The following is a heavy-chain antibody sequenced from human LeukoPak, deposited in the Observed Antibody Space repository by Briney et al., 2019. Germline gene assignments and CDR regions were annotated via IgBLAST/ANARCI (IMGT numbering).Heavy chain of an antibody. Sequence: ASVKVSCKASGYTFSSYAISWVRQAPGQGLEWMGGIIPIFDTGNYAQKFQGRLTITADESTSTAYMELSSLRSEDTAVYYCARMYYYDSSGYYFDYWGQGTLVTVSS. CDR2: IIPIFDTG. D-gene: IGHD3-22*01. CDR3: ARMYYYDSSGYYFDY. V-gene: IGHV1-69*13. J-gene: IGHJ4*02. CDR1: GYTFSSYA.